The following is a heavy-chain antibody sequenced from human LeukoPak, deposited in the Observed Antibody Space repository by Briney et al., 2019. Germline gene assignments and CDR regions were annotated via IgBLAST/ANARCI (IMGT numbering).Heavy chain of an antibody. Sequence: GASVKVSCKASGGTFISYAISWVRQAPGQGLEWMGGIIPIFGTANYAQKFQGRVTITADESTSTAYMELSSLRSEDTAVYYCARAIDFHSSSWIRDYYYYYYMDVWGKGTTVTVSS. J-gene: IGHJ6*03. CDR2: IIPIFGTA. CDR1: GGTFISYA. V-gene: IGHV1-69*13. CDR3: ARAIDFHSSSWIRDYYYYYYMDV. D-gene: IGHD6-13*01.